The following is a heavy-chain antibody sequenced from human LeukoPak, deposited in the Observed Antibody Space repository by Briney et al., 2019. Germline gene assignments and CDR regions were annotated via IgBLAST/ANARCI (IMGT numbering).Heavy chain of an antibody. D-gene: IGHD3-16*01. Sequence: GGSLRLSCAASGFTFSSYTIHWVREPPGKGLEWVAVISFDGSNKYYADSVKGRFTISKDNSKNTLYLQMNSLRAEDTAVYYCAREELGSSLGFDPWGQGTLVTVSS. J-gene: IGHJ5*02. CDR3: AREELGSSLGFDP. CDR2: ISFDGSNK. CDR1: GFTFSSYT. V-gene: IGHV3-30-3*01.